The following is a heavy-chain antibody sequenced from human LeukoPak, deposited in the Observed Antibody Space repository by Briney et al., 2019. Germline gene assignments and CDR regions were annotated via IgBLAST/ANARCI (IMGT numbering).Heavy chain of an antibody. Sequence: GASVKVSCKASGYTFTSYYMHWARQAPGQGLEWMGIINPSGGSTSYAQKFQGRVTMTRDTSTSTVYMELSSLRSEDTAVYYCAREGGSGYDFPSDAFDIWGQGTMVTVSS. CDR2: INPSGGST. J-gene: IGHJ3*02. D-gene: IGHD5-12*01. CDR3: AREGGSGYDFPSDAFDI. V-gene: IGHV1-46*01. CDR1: GYTFTSYY.